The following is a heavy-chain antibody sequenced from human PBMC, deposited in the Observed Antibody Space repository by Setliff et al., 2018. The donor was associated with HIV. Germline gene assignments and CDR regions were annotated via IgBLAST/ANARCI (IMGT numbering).Heavy chain of an antibody. Sequence: GASVKVSCKTSRGTFTSYAFTWVRQAPGQGLEWVGGIISILNVATYAQKFQGRVTITADKSTSTVYMELSSLRSEDSAVYYCARVLKGYSSSYEAFDIWGQGTMVTVSS. CDR3: ARVLKGYSSSYEAFDI. D-gene: IGHD6-13*01. CDR2: IISILNVA. V-gene: IGHV1-69*10. CDR1: RGTFTSYA. J-gene: IGHJ3*02.